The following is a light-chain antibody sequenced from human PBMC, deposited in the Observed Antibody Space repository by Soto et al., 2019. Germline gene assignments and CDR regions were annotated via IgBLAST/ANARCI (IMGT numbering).Light chain of an antibody. V-gene: IGKV3-11*01. CDR3: QQHINWPLT. CDR1: QSVSNNY. J-gene: IGKJ4*01. Sequence: EIVLTHSPGTLSVPPGERATLSCRSSQSVSNNYLAWYQQKPGQAPRLLIYEASNRATGIPARFSGSGSGADFTLTISSLEPEDFALYYCQQHINWPLTFGGGTKVDIK. CDR2: EAS.